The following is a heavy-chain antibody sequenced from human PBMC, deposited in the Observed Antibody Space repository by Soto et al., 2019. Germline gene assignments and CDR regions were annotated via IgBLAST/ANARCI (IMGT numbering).Heavy chain of an antibody. CDR2: IYYSGTT. J-gene: IGHJ4*02. V-gene: IGHV4-39*01. CDR3: ATPFSVDYFDS. Sequence: SETLSLTCTVSGDSITSNSYFWAWIRQPPGKGLEWIGSIYYSGTTYYNPSVKSRVSISVDRSKNQFSLKLSSVTAADTAVYYCATPFSVDYFDSWGQGALVTVSS. CDR1: GDSITSNSYF.